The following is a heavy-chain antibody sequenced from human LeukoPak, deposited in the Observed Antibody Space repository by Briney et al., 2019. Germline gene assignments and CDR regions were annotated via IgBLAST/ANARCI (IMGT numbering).Heavy chain of an antibody. CDR1: GGSISSTDYY. J-gene: IGHJ4*02. Sequence: SETLSLTCTVSGGSISSTDYYWGWIRQPPGKGLEWIGNIYYSGSTYYNPSLKSRVTISVDTSKSQFSLRLSSVTAADTAVYYCARRPGPPQWLGGSYFDYWGQGTLVTVSS. D-gene: IGHD6-19*01. CDR2: IYYSGST. V-gene: IGHV4-39*01. CDR3: ARRPGPPQWLGGSYFDY.